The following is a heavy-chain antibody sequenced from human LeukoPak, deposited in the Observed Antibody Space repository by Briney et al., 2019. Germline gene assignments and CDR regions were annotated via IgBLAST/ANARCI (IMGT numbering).Heavy chain of an antibody. J-gene: IGHJ3*02. Sequence: GGSLRLSCAASGFTFSSYSMNWVRQAPGKGLEWVSSISSSSSYIYYADSVKGRFTISRDNAKNSLYLQMNSLRAEDTAVYYCARGGASMVRGVISDAFDIWGQGTMVTVSS. D-gene: IGHD3-10*01. CDR1: GFTFSSYS. CDR2: ISSSSSYI. CDR3: ARGGASMVRGVISDAFDI. V-gene: IGHV3-21*01.